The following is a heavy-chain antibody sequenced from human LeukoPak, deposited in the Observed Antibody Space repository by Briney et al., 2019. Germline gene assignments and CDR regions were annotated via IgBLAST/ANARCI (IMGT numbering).Heavy chain of an antibody. CDR2: ISSSSNYI. CDR3: ARENVAAGDY. D-gene: IGHD6-13*01. Sequence: GGSLRLSCAASGFTFSSYSMNWVRQAPGKGLAWVSSISSSSNYISYADSVKGRFTISRDNAKNSLYLQMNSLRAEDTAVYYCARENVAAGDYWGQGTLVTVSS. V-gene: IGHV3-21*01. CDR1: GFTFSSYS. J-gene: IGHJ4*02.